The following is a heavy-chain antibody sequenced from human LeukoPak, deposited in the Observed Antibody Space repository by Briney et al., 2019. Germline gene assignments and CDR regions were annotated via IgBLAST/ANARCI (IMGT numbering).Heavy chain of an antibody. Sequence: GGSLRVSCAVAGLTVSTNYVRWGWQGGGKGVEWVLIIYTGETTYYADSMNGRITIFKDNSKNTVYLQMNSLRGEDTAVYYYARDRGGDTSAWYGLDCWGQGTLVTVSS. V-gene: IGHV3-66*01. CDR1: GLTVSTNY. J-gene: IGHJ4*02. CDR2: IYTGETT. D-gene: IGHD6-19*01. CDR3: ARDRGGDTSAWYGLDC.